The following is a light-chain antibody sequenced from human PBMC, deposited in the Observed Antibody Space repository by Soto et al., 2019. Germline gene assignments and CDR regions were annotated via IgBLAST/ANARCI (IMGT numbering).Light chain of an antibody. Sequence: DIQVTQSPSSLSASVGDRVTITCRTSQSVGAYLNWYQRKPGKAPNVLIYAASTLQSGVPSRFSGSGSGTDFTLTINSLQPEDFATYYCQQSSTTSPLTFGGGTKVEIK. CDR3: QQSSTTSPLT. CDR2: AAS. J-gene: IGKJ4*01. CDR1: QSVGAY. V-gene: IGKV1-39*01.